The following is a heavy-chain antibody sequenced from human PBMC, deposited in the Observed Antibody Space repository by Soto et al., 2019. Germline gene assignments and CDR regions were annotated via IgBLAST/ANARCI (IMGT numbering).Heavy chain of an antibody. D-gene: IGHD2-8*02. J-gene: IGHJ4*02. CDR2: INHSGST. CDR1: GGSFSGYY. CDR3: ARDKITGLFDY. V-gene: IGHV4-34*01. Sequence: SETLSLTCAVYGGSFSGYYWTWIRQPPGTGLEWIGEINHSGSTNYNPSIKSRDTISVDTSKNQFSLKLTSVTAADTAVYYCARDKITGLFDYWGQGTLVTVS.